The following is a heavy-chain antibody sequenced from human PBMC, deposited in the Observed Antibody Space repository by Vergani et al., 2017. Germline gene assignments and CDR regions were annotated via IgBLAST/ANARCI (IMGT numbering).Heavy chain of an antibody. Sequence: EVELVQSGPEMRKPGESLKISCKGSEYSFGNYWIGWVRQMPGKGLEWMGIIYPADSDTRYSPSFQGQVTISADKSISTAFLQWDSLKASDTALYYCAKDLGTSSGGGWFDPWGQGTLVTVSS. CDR3: AKDLGTSSGGGWFDP. CDR1: EYSFGNYW. CDR2: IYPADSDT. V-gene: IGHV5-51*03. D-gene: IGHD6-6*01. J-gene: IGHJ5*02.